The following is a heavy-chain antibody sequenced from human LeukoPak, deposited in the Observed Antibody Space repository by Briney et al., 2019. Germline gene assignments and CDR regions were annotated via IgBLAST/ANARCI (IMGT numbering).Heavy chain of an antibody. D-gene: IGHD6-19*01. Sequence: KPSETLSLTCTVSGGSISSYYWSWIRQPAGKGLEWIGRIYTSGSTNCNPSLKSRVTMSVDTSKNQFSLKLSSVTAADTAVYYRARVVIGWSLAVAGIGDAFDIWGQGTMVTVSS. CDR3: ARVVIGWSLAVAGIGDAFDI. J-gene: IGHJ3*02. CDR2: IYTSGST. CDR1: GGSISSYY. V-gene: IGHV4-4*07.